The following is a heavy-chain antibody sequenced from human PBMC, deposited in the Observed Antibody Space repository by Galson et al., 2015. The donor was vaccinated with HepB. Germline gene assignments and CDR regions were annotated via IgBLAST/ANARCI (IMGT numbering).Heavy chain of an antibody. J-gene: IGHJ4*02. D-gene: IGHD6-13*01. CDR3: ASGSSRIAAAGTSP. CDR1: GFTFSSYW. CDR2: INSDGSST. V-gene: IGHV3-74*01. Sequence: SLRLSCAASGFTFSSYWMHWVRQAPGKGLVWVSRINSDGSSTSYADSVKGRFTIFRDNAKNTLYLQMNSLRAEDTAVYYCASGSSRIAAAGTSPWGQGTLVTVSS.